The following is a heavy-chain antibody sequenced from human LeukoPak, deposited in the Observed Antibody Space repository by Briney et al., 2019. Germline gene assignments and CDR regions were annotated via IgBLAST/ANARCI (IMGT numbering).Heavy chain of an antibody. V-gene: IGHV1-69-2*01. CDR1: GYTFTHYY. Sequence: ASVKVSCKASGYTFTHYYMHWVQQAPGKGLEWMGRVDPEDGETIHAQKFQGTVTITPDTSTDTAYMELSSLRSEDTAVYYCATDGSLGVCTNGVCPIGYWGQGTLVTVSS. D-gene: IGHD2-8*01. J-gene: IGHJ4*02. CDR2: VDPEDGET. CDR3: ATDGSLGVCTNGVCPIGY.